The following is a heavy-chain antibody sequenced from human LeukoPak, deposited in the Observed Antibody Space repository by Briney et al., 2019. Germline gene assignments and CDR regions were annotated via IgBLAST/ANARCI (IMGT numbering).Heavy chain of an antibody. CDR1: GGSFSGYY. CDR2: INHSGST. J-gene: IGHJ4*02. CDR3: ARTIRREFDY. D-gene: IGHD3-16*01. Sequence: PSETLSLTCAVYGGSFSGYYWSWIRQPPGKGLEWIGEINHSGSTNYNPSLKNRVTISVDTSKNQFSLKLSSVTAADTAVYYCARTIRREFDYWGQGTLVTVSS. V-gene: IGHV4-34*01.